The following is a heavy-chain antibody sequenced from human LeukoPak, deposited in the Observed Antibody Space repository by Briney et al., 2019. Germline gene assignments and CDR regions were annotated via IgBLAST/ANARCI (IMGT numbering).Heavy chain of an antibody. V-gene: IGHV3-7*01. CDR2: INLHGSVI. D-gene: IGHD3-22*01. J-gene: IGHJ4*02. Sequence: PGGSLRLSCAASGFTFSGCWMSWIRQAPGKGLEWVANINLHGSVIHYVDSVKGRFTISRDNAKNLLYLQMNYLRAEDTALYYCATSDDSSGSDWGQGTLVTVSS. CDR3: ATSDDSSGSD. CDR1: GFTFSGCW.